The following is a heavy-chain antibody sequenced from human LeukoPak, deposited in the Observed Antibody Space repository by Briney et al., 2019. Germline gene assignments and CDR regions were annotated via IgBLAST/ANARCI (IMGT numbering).Heavy chain of an antibody. CDR2: INNNGNSA. CDR1: GFTFSYYA. D-gene: IGHD6-13*01. CDR3: ARDRVGSSWSEFDY. J-gene: IGHJ4*02. Sequence: PGGSLRLSCVASGFTFSYYAMRWVRQAPGKGLEYVSTINNNGNSASYANSVKGRFTISRDNSKNTLYLQLGSLRAEDMAVYYCARDRVGSSWSEFDYWGQGTLVTVSS. V-gene: IGHV3-64*01.